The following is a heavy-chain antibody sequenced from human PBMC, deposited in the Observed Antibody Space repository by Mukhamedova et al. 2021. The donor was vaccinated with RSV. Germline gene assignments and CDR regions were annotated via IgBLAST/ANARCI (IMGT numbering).Heavy chain of an antibody. Sequence: LVWVSRINSDGSTTSYADSVTGRSTISRDNAKNTLYVQMNSLRAEETAVYYCARADAGTFDYWGKGTLVTV. CDR2: INSDGSTT. D-gene: IGHD1-26*01. CDR3: ARADAGTFDY. V-gene: IGHV3-74*01. J-gene: IGHJ4*02.